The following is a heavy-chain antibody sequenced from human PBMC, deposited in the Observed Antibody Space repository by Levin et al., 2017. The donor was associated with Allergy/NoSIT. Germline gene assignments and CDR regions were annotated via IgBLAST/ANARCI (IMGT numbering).Heavy chain of an antibody. D-gene: IGHD5-18*01. CDR1: GFTFSSYS. J-gene: IGHJ4*02. Sequence: PGGSLRLSCAASGFTFSSYSMNWVRQAPGKGLEWVSSISSSSSYIYYADSVKGRFTISRDNAKNSLYLQMNSLRAEDTAVYYCAREEGNTATFDYWGQGTLVTVSS. CDR2: ISSSSSYI. CDR3: AREEGNTATFDY. V-gene: IGHV3-21*01.